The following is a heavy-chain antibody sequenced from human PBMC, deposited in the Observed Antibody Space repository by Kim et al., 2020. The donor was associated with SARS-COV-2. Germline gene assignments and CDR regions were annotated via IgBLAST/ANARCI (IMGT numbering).Heavy chain of an antibody. Sequence: GGSLRLSCAASGFTFSSYAMSWVRQAPGKGLEWVSAISGSGGSTYYADSVKGRFTISRDNSKNTLYLQMNRLRAEDTAVYYCATTAELWFGESMTFDYWGQGTLVTVSS. D-gene: IGHD3-10*01. CDR2: ISGSGGST. CDR1: GFTFSSYA. J-gene: IGHJ4*02. V-gene: IGHV3-23*01. CDR3: ATTAELWFGESMTFDY.